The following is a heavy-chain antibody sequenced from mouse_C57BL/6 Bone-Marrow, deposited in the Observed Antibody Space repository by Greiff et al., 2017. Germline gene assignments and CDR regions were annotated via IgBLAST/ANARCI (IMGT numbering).Heavy chain of an antibody. CDR3: TFYYYGSDY. D-gene: IGHD1-1*01. V-gene: IGHV14-4*01. Sequence: EVQLQQSGAELVRPGASVKLSCTASGFNIKDDYMHWVKQRPEQGLEWIGWIDPENGDTEYASKFQGKATITADTSSNTAYLQLSSLTSEDTAVYYCTFYYYGSDYWGQGTTRTVSS. CDR2: IDPENGDT. J-gene: IGHJ2*01. CDR1: GFNIKDDY.